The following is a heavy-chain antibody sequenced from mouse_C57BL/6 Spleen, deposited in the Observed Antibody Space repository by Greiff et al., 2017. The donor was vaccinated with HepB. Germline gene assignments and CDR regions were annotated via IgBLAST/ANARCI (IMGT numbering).Heavy chain of an antibody. V-gene: IGHV2-6-1*01. Sequence: VKLMESGPGLVAPSQSLSITCTVSGFSLTSYGVHWVRQPPGKGLEWLVVIWSDGSTTYNSALKSRLSISKDNSKSQVFLKMNSLQTADTAMYYCARHVDYDGGAMDYWGQGTSVTVSS. CDR3: ARHVDYDGGAMDY. J-gene: IGHJ4*01. D-gene: IGHD2-4*01. CDR2: IWSDGST. CDR1: GFSLTSYG.